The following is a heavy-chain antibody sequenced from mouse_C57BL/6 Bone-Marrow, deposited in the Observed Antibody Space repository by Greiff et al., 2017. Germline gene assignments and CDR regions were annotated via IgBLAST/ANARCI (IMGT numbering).Heavy chain of an antibody. D-gene: IGHD2-3*01. CDR2: IRLKSDNYAT. CDR1: GFTLSNYW. V-gene: IGHV6-3*01. CDR3: TEDGYYDY. Sequence: EVKLMESGGGLVQPGGSMKLSCVASGFTLSNYWMNWVRQSPEKGLEWVAQIRLKSDNYATHYAESVKGRFTISRDDSKSSVYLQMNNLRAEDTGIYYCTEDGYYDYWGQGTTLTVSS. J-gene: IGHJ2*01.